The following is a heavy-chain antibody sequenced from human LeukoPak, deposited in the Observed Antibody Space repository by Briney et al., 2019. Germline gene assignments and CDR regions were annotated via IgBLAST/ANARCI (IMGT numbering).Heavy chain of an antibody. D-gene: IGHD6-13*01. CDR3: AKDLGVVPGIVARGYGMDV. CDR1: GFTFSMCA. J-gene: IGHJ6*02. V-gene: IGHV3-23*01. Sequence: PGGSLRLSCAASGFTFSMCAMTWVRQAPGKGLEWVSGISGSGGSTYYADSVKGRFNIARDNSKNTLYLQMNSLRAEDTAVYFCAKDLGVVPGIVARGYGMDVWGQGTTVTVSS. CDR2: ISGSGGST.